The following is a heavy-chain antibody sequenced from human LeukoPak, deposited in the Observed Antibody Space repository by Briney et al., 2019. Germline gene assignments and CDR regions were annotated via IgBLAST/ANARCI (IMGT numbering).Heavy chain of an antibody. CDR3: ARNVYYYYYGMDV. J-gene: IGHJ6*02. V-gene: IGHV3-21*01. CDR1: GFTFSSYS. Sequence: GGSLKLSCATSGFTFSSYSMNWVRQAPGKGLEWVSSISSSSSYIYYADSVKGRFTISRDNAKNSLYLQMNSLRAEDTAVYYCARNVYYYYYGMDVWGQGTTVTVSS. CDR2: ISSSSSYI.